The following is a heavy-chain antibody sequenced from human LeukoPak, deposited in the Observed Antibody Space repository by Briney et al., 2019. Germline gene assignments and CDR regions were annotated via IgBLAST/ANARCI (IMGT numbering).Heavy chain of an antibody. D-gene: IGHD5-18*01. Sequence: SVKVSCRASGGTFSSYAISWVRQAPGQGLEWMGRIIPIFGTANYAQKFQGRVTITTDESTSTAYMELSSLRSEDTAVYYCARDGGYSYGLYFDYWGQGTLVTVSS. CDR1: GGTFSSYA. CDR2: IIPIFGTA. V-gene: IGHV1-69*05. J-gene: IGHJ4*02. CDR3: ARDGGYSYGLYFDY.